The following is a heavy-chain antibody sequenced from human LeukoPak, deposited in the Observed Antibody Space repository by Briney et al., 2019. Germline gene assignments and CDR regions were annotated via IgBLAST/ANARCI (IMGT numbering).Heavy chain of an antibody. CDR2: ISGSGGST. CDR3: ARVEWLVH. J-gene: IGHJ1*01. D-gene: IGHD6-19*01. CDR1: GFTVSSNY. V-gene: IGHV3-53*05. Sequence: GGSLRLSCAASGFTVSSNYMSWVRQAPGKGLEWVSAISGSGGSTYYADSVKGRFTISRDNSKNTLYLQMNSLRAEDTAVYYCARVEWLVHWGQGTLVTVSS.